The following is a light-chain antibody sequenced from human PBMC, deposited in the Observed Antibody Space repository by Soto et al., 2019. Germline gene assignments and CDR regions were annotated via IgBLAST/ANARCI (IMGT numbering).Light chain of an antibody. Sequence: VLTQSPATLSLSPGERGTLSCRASESVTNYLAWYQQKPGQAPRLLVYDVSNRATGIPARFSGGGSGTDFTLTISNLEPEDFAVYYCQQRSDWPWTFGQGTKVDIK. CDR1: ESVTNY. CDR3: QQRSDWPWT. J-gene: IGKJ1*01. CDR2: DVS. V-gene: IGKV3-11*01.